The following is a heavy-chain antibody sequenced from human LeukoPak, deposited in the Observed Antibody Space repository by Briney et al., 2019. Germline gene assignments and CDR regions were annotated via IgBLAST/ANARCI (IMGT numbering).Heavy chain of an antibody. J-gene: IGHJ3*02. CDR1: GFTFSSYA. CDR3: ASRKGKGLGAFDI. V-gene: IGHV3-23*01. Sequence: PGGSLRLSCAASGFTFSSYAMSWVRQAPGKGLEWVSAISGSGGSTYYADSVKGRFTISRDNSKNTLYLQMNSLSAEDTAVYYCASRKGKGLGAFDIWGQGTMVTVSS. D-gene: IGHD3-16*01. CDR2: ISGSGGST.